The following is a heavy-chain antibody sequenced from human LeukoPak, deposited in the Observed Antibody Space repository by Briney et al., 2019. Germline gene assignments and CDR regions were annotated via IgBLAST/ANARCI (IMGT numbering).Heavy chain of an antibody. CDR2: ISSSSSYI. J-gene: IGHJ5*02. V-gene: IGHV3-21*04. Sequence: GGSLRLSCAASGFTFSSYSMNWVRQAPGKGLEWVSSISSSSSYIYYADSVKGRFTISRDNAKNTLYLQMHSLRAEDTATYYCARDIRNYYDSGAYGWFDPWGQGTLVPVSS. D-gene: IGHD3-10*01. CDR1: GFTFSSYS. CDR3: ARDIRNYYDSGAYGWFDP.